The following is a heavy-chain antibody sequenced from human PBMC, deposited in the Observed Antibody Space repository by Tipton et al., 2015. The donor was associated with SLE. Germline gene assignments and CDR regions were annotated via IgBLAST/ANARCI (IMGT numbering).Heavy chain of an antibody. CDR2: VYHTGST. D-gene: IGHD2-15*01. V-gene: IGHV4-30-2*01. CDR1: GGSITSGNHC. CDR3: ARASRRCSGGSCVLHWFDT. J-gene: IGHJ5*02. Sequence: TLSLTCVVSGGSITSGNHCWTWVRQTPRTGLEWIGYVYHTGSTVYNPSLGSRLTISVDTSKNQFSLRLNSVTAADTAIYYCARASRRCSGGSCVLHWFDTWGQGNLVTVSS.